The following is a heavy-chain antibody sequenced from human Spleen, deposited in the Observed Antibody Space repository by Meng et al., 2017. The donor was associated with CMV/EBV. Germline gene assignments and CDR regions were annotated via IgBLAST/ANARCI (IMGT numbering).Heavy chain of an antibody. CDR3: AREVVVPAAKGWAYYYYGMDV. CDR2: ISAYNGNT. CDR1: GYTFTSYG. J-gene: IGHJ6*02. D-gene: IGHD2-2*01. Sequence: ASVKVSCKASGYTFTSYGFSWVRQAPGQGLEWMAWISAYNGNTNYAQKLQGRVTMTTDTSTSTAYMELRSLRSDDTAVYYCAREVVVPAAKGWAYYYYGMDVWGQGTTVTVSS. V-gene: IGHV1-18*04.